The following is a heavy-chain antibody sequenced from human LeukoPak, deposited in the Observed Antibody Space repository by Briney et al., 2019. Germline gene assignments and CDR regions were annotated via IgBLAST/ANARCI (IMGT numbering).Heavy chain of an antibody. D-gene: IGHD7-27*01. Sequence: SETLSLTCTVSGGSISGYYWSWIRQPPGKGLEWIGYIYYSGSTSSNPSLKSRVTISVDTSKNQFSLKPTSVTAADTAVYYCAKLGIGAFWYFDLWGRGTLVTVSS. J-gene: IGHJ2*01. CDR1: GGSISGYY. CDR2: IYYSGST. CDR3: AKLGIGAFWYFDL. V-gene: IGHV4-59*08.